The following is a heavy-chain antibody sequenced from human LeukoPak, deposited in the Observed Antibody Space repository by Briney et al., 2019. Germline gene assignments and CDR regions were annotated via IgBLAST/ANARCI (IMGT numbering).Heavy chain of an antibody. Sequence: ASVKVSCKASGYTFTGYYMHWVRQAPGQGLEWMGWINPNSGGTNYAQKFQGRVTITADKSTSTAYMELSSLRSEDTAVYYCARGLEHGNYYYYMDVWGKGTTVTVSS. CDR3: ARGLEHGNYYYYMDV. CDR1: GYTFTGYY. J-gene: IGHJ6*03. V-gene: IGHV1-2*02. D-gene: IGHD1/OR15-1a*01. CDR2: INPNSGGT.